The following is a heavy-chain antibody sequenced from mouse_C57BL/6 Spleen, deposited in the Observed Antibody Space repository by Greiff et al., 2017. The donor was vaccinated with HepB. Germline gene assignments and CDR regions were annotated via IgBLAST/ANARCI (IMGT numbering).Heavy chain of an antibody. J-gene: IGHJ4*01. Sequence: LQQSGAELVRPGSSVKLSCKDSYFSFMASAMHWVKQRPGHGLEWIGSFTMYSDATDYSENFKGKDTLTANTSSSTAYMELSSLTSEDSAVYYCARTNGVATDYYAMDDWGQGTSVTVSS. D-gene: IGHD1-1*01. V-gene: IGHV1-49*01. CDR2: FTMYSDAT. CDR1: YFSFMASA. CDR3: ARTNGVATDYYAMDD.